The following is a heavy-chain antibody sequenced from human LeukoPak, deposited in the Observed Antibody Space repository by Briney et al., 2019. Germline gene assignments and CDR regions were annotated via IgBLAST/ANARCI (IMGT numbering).Heavy chain of an antibody. V-gene: IGHV3-11*03. D-gene: IGHD1-14*01. CDR1: GFTFRDYW. CDR3: ARCQYNSSPDF. Sequence: GGSLRLSCAASGFTFRDYWVSRIRQAPGKGLEWVSYISGGSDHTNYTDSVKGRFTISRANAKNSLYPQMNSLTDEDTAVYYCARCQYNSSPDFWGQGTLVTASS. CDR2: ISGGSDHT. J-gene: IGHJ4*02.